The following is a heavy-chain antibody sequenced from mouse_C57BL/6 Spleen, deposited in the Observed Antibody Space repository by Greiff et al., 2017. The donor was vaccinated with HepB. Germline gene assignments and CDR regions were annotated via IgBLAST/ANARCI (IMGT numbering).Heavy chain of an antibody. D-gene: IGHD2-2*01. CDR3: ARTYGYGGTWFAY. Sequence: QVQLQQSGAELVRPGASVKLSCKASGYTFTDYYINWVKQRPGQGLEWIARIYPGSGNTYYNEKFKGKATLTAEKSSSNAYMQLSSLTSEDSAVYFCARTYGYGGTWFAYWGQGTLVTVSA. CDR2: IYPGSGNT. J-gene: IGHJ3*01. CDR1: GYTFTDYY. V-gene: IGHV1-76*01.